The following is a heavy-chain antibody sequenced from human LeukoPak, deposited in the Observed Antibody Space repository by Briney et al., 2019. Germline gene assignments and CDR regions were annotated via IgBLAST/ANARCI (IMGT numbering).Heavy chain of an antibody. D-gene: IGHD3-10*01. V-gene: IGHV1-69*01. CDR3: ARDPSYYYGSGSYVY. Sequence: ASVKVSCKASGGTFSSYAMSWVRQAPRQGLEWMGGIIPIFGTANYAQKFQGRVTITADESTSTAYMELSSLRSEDTAVYYCARDPSYYYGSGSYVYWGQGSLVTVSS. J-gene: IGHJ4*02. CDR2: IIPIFGTA. CDR1: GGTFSSYA.